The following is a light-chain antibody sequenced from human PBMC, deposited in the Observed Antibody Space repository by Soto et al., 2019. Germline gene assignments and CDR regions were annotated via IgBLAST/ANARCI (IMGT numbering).Light chain of an antibody. V-gene: IGKV3-11*01. CDR2: DAS. CDR3: QQRSNWPPWT. Sequence: EIVLTQSPATLYLSPGERVTLSCRASQSVSSYLAWYEQKSGQAPRLLIYDASNWANGIPARFRGSGSGTEFTLTISSLEPEDFAVYYCQQRSNWPPWTFGQGTKVEIK. CDR1: QSVSSY. J-gene: IGKJ1*01.